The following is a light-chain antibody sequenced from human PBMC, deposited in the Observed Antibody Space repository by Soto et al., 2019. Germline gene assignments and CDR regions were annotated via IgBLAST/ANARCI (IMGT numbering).Light chain of an antibody. CDR3: QQYDHSPRT. J-gene: IGKJ1*01. Sequence: EIVLTQSPGTLCLSPGEIATLSCRASQSVNSDYLAWYQQKPGQGPRVLMYGASNRATGIPDRFSGSGSGTDFTLTISRLEPEDFAVYYCQQYDHSPRTFGQGTKVEIK. CDR1: QSVNSDY. CDR2: GAS. V-gene: IGKV3-20*01.